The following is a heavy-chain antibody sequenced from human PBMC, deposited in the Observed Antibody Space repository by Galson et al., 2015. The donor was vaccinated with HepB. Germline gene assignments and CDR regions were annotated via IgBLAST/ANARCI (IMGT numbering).Heavy chain of an antibody. Sequence: SLRLSCAASGFTFSNAWMSWVRQAPGKGLEWVGRIESKTDGGTTDYAAPVKGRFTISRDDSKNTLYLQMNSLKTEDTAVYYCTTDGWRVGELLSGAFDTWGQGTMVTVSS. CDR3: TTDGWRVGELLSGAFDT. CDR1: GFTFSNAW. J-gene: IGHJ3*02. CDR2: IESKTDGGTT. V-gene: IGHV3-15*04. D-gene: IGHD3-10*01.